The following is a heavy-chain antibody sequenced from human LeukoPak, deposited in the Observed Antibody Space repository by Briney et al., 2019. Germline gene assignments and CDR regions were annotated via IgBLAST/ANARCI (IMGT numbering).Heavy chain of an antibody. CDR3: AKSRVAAAAGSGYFDY. D-gene: IGHD6-13*01. Sequence: PGGSLRLSCAASGFTFSSYALNWVRQAPGKGLEWVSVISDRDGSTYYADSVKGRFTISRDNSKNTLYLQMNSLRADDTAVYYCAKSRVAAAAGSGYFDYWGQGTLVTVSS. J-gene: IGHJ4*02. CDR1: GFTFSSYA. V-gene: IGHV3-23*01. CDR2: ISDRDGST.